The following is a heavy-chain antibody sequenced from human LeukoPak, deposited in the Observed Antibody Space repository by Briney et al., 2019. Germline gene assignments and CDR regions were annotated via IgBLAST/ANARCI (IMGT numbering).Heavy chain of an antibody. J-gene: IGHJ4*02. CDR3: ARDGAYDDASGYRADF. Sequence: GGSLRLSCKASGFRFSDYYMNWFRQTLGKGLEWLSYISHSGATVQYADSVRGRFTVSRDNHKNTLYLQMSSLRIEDTSVYYCARDGAYDDASGYRADFWGQGTLVTVSS. CDR1: GFRFSDYY. D-gene: IGHD3-22*01. V-gene: IGHV3-11*01. CDR2: ISHSGATV.